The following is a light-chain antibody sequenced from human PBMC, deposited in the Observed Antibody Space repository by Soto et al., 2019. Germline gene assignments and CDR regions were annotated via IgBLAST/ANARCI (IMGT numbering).Light chain of an antibody. CDR3: QQYVTSPST. J-gene: IGKJ1*01. CDR2: GAS. V-gene: IGKV3-20*01. Sequence: EIVLTQSPGTLSLSPGERATLSCRAGQSVNSNYLAWYQQRSGQAPRLLIYGASTRATGIPDRFSGSGSGTDCILIISRLEPEDFAVYFCQQYVTSPSTFGQGTKVEIK. CDR1: QSVNSNY.